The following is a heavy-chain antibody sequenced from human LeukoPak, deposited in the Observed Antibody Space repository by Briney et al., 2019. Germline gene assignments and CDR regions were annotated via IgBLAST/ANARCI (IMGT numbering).Heavy chain of an antibody. V-gene: IGHV1-18*01. D-gene: IGHD3-10*01. Sequence: GASVKVSCKASGYTFNSYDITWVRQAPGQGLEWMGWISAYNGNTNYAQKVQGRVTMTTDTSTSTAYMELRSLRSDDTAVYYCARVSPYYGSEIEYWGQGTLVTVSS. CDR3: ARVSPYYGSEIEY. CDR2: ISAYNGNT. J-gene: IGHJ4*02. CDR1: GYTFNSYD.